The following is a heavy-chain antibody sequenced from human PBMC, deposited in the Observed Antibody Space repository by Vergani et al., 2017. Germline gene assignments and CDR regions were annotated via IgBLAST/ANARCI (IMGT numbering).Heavy chain of an antibody. CDR3: AGYPFGPYSGSYHPAFDI. CDR1: GGTFSSYA. J-gene: IGHJ3*02. V-gene: IGHV1-69*04. D-gene: IGHD1-26*01. CDR2: IIPILGIA. Sequence: QVQLVQSGAEVKKPGASVKVSCKASGGTFSSYAISWVRQAPGQGLEWMGRIIPILGIANYAQKFQGRVTITADKSTSTAYMELSSLRSEDTAVYYCAGYPFGPYSGSYHPAFDIGGQGTMVTVSS.